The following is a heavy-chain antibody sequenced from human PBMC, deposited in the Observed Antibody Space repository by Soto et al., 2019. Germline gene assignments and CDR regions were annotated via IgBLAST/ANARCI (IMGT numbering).Heavy chain of an antibody. CDR1: GYSVSSSDYY. D-gene: IGHD2-15*01. CDR3: APLSVSLSGPYGIHV. V-gene: IGHV4-39*01. CDR2: MLYSGLT. J-gene: IGHJ6*02. Sequence: SETLSLTCSVSGYSVSSSDYYWAWIRQPQGKGLEWIGSMLYSGLTYYNPSLKSRVTLSVDTSKNQFSVRLNSVTASDAALYYCAPLSVSLSGPYGIHVWGQGTTVTVSS.